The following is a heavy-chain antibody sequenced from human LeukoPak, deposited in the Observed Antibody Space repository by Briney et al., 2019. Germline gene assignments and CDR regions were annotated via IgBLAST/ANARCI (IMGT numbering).Heavy chain of an antibody. V-gene: IGHV3-33*06. D-gene: IGHD3-22*01. CDR3: AKGGPARIVVVIDY. Sequence: PGRSLRLSCAASGFTFSSYGMHWVRQAPGKGLEWVAVIWYDGSNKYYADSVKGRFTISRDNSKNTLYLQMNSLRAEDTAVYYCAKGGPARIVVVIDYWGQGTLVTVSS. CDR1: GFTFSSYG. CDR2: IWYDGSNK. J-gene: IGHJ4*02.